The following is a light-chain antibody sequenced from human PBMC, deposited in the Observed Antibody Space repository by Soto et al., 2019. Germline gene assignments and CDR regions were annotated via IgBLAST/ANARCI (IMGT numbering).Light chain of an antibody. CDR1: QNINYY. Sequence: IHMTQSPSSLSRSVGDRVTITCRAIQNINYYLNWYQQKPGKAPKLLIYGASNLQSGVPSRFSGSGSGTEFTLTIGSLQSEDFAVYYCQQYNNWLWTFGQGTKVDIK. CDR2: GAS. CDR3: QQYNNWLWT. V-gene: IGKV1-39*01. J-gene: IGKJ1*01.